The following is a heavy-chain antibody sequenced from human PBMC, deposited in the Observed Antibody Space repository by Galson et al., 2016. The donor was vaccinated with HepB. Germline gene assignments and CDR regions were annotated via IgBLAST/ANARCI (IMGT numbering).Heavy chain of an antibody. D-gene: IGHD3-10*01. CDR3: ARDRVWFGELYGMDV. J-gene: IGHJ6*02. V-gene: IGHV1-46*01. Sequence: SVKVSCKASGYTFSNYYMHWVRQAPGQGLEWMGKINPSGGSTSYAQKFKGRVTMTRDTSTSTVYMELSSLRSEDTAVYYWARDRVWFGELYGMDVWGQGTTVTVSS. CDR2: INPSGGST. CDR1: GYTFSNYY.